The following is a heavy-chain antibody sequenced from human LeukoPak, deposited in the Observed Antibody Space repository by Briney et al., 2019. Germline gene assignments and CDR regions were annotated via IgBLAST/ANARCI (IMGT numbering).Heavy chain of an antibody. CDR3: ARGEGYTVTRSYFDY. CDR1: GFTFSSYS. CDR2: ISSSSSYI. D-gene: IGHD4-11*01. Sequence: PGASLRLSCAASGFTFSSYSMNWVRQAPGKGLEWVSTISSSSSYIYYADSVKGRFTISRDNAKNSLYLQMNSLRAEDTAVYYCARGEGYTVTRSYFDYWGQGTLVTVSS. V-gene: IGHV3-21*01. J-gene: IGHJ4*02.